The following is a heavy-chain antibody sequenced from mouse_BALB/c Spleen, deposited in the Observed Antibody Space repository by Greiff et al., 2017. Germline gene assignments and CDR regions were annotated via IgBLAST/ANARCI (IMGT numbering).Heavy chain of an antibody. CDR1: GYTFTSYT. J-gene: IGHJ3*01. Sequence: VQLQQSAAELARPGASVKMSCKASGYTFTSYTMHWVKQRPGQGLEWIGYINPSSGYTEYNQKFKDKTTLTADKSSSTAYMQLSSLTSEDSAVYYCARSYGNPSWFAYWGQGTLVTVSA. V-gene: IGHV1-4*02. CDR3: ARSYGNPSWFAY. D-gene: IGHD2-1*01. CDR2: INPSSGYT.